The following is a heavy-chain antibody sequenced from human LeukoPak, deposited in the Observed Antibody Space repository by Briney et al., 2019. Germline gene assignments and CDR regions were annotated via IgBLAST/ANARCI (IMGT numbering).Heavy chain of an antibody. J-gene: IGHJ5*02. CDR1: GFTFSSYA. CDR3: ANDSWGCSSTSCPNWFDP. V-gene: IGHV3-23*01. Sequence: PGGSLRLSCAASGFTFSSYAMSWVRQAPGKGLEWVSAISGSGGSTYYADSVKGRFTISRDNSKNTLYLQMNSLRAEDTAVYYCANDSWGCSSTSCPNWFDPWGQGTLVTVSS. D-gene: IGHD2-2*01. CDR2: ISGSGGST.